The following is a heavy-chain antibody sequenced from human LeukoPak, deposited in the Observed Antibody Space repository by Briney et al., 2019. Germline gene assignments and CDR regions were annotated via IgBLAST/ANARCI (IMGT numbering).Heavy chain of an antibody. Sequence: ASVKVSCKASGYTFTSNGINWVRQAAGQGLEWMGWMNPHSGNAGYAQKFQGRVTMTRDTSISTVYMELSNLTSDDTAVYYCARIPQRVPHNWFDPWGQGTLVTVSS. D-gene: IGHD1-1*01. V-gene: IGHV1-8*01. CDR2: MNPHSGNA. J-gene: IGHJ5*02. CDR1: GYTFTSNG. CDR3: ARIPQRVPHNWFDP.